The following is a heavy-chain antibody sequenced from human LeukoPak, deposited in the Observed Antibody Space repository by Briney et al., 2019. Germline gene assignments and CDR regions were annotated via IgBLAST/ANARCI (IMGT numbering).Heavy chain of an antibody. J-gene: IGHJ6*02. Sequence: PGGSLRLSCAASGFTFSSYAMHWVRQAPGKGLEWVAVIWYDGSNKYYADSVKGRFTISRDNSKNTLYLQMNSLRAEDTAVYYCARDGAAAGNYYYGMDVWAKGPRSPSP. CDR3: ARDGAAAGNYYYGMDV. CDR1: GFTFSSYA. D-gene: IGHD6-13*01. CDR2: IWYDGSNK. V-gene: IGHV3-33*08.